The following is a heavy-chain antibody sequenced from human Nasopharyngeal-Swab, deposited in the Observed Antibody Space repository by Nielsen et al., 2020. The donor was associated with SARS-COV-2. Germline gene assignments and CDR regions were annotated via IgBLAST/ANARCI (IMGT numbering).Heavy chain of an antibody. D-gene: IGHD3-3*01. CDR2: IYYSGRT. J-gene: IGHJ4*02. CDR3: ARELSSITIFGVVTRYFDY. V-gene: IGHV4-31*03. CDR1: GGFISSGGYY. Sequence: SETLSLTCTVSGGFISSGGYYWSWLRQHPGKGLEWIGYIYYSGRTYYNPSLKSRVTISVDTSKNQFSLKLSSVTAADTAVYYCARELSSITIFGVVTRYFDYWGQGTLVTVSS.